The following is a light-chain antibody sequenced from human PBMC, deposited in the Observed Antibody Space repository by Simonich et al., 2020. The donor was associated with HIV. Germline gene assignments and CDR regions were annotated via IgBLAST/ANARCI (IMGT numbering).Light chain of an antibody. CDR1: QSVRSN. V-gene: IGKV3-15*01. CDR2: GAS. Sequence: EVVMTQSPATLSVSPGERATLSCRASQSVRSNLAWYQQKPGQAPRLLIYGASTRATDIPARFSGSGSGTEFTLTISSLQAEDVAVYYCQQYYSTPPTFGQGTKVEIK. CDR3: QQYYSTPPT. J-gene: IGKJ1*01.